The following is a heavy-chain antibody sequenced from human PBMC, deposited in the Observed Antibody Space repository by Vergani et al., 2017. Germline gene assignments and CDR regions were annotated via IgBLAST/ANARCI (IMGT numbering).Heavy chain of an antibody. D-gene: IGHD3-3*01. V-gene: IGHV1-2*02. CDR1: GYTFTGYY. J-gene: IGHJ6*03. Sequence: QVQLVQSGAEVKKPGASVKVSCKASGYTFTGYYMHWVRQAPGQGLEWMGWINPNSGGTNYAQEFQGRVTMTRDTSISTAYMELSRLRSDDTAVYYCAKGATIFGVESSYYYYYMDVWGKGTTVTVSS. CDR2: INPNSGGT. CDR3: AKGATIFGVESSYYYYYMDV.